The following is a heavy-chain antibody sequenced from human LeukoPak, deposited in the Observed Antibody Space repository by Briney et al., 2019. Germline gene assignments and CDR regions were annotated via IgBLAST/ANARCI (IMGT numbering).Heavy chain of an antibody. D-gene: IGHD2-15*01. CDR2: ISGSGGST. V-gene: IGHV3-23*01. J-gene: IGHJ4*02. CDR3: AKDGYCSGGSCYFPDY. CDR1: GFTFSSYA. Sequence: GGSLRLSCAASGFTFSSYAMSWVRQAPGKGLEWVSAISGSGGSTYNADSVKGRFTISRDNSKNTLYLQMNSLRAEDTAVYYCAKDGYCSGGSCYFPDYWGQGTLVTVSS.